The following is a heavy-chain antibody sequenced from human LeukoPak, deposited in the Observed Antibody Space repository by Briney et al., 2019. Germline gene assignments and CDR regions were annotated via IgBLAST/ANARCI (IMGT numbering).Heavy chain of an antibody. CDR3: ARVKHMVAATPIDY. CDR1: GFTFSDYY. CDR2: ISSSGSTI. D-gene: IGHD2-15*01. J-gene: IGHJ4*02. Sequence: GGSLRLSCAASGFTFSDYYMSWIRQAPGKGLEWVSYISSSGSTIYYADSVKGRFTISRDNAKNSLYLQMNSLRAEDTAVYYCARVKHMVAATPIDYWGQGTLVTVSS. V-gene: IGHV3-11*01.